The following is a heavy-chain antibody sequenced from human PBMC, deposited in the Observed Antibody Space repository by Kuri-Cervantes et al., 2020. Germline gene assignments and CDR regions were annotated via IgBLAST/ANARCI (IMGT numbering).Heavy chain of an antibody. CDR1: GFTFSSYA. J-gene: IGHJ4*02. Sequence: GESLKISCAASGFTFSSYAMRWVRQAPGKGLEWVAVISYDGSNKYYADSVKGRFTISRDNSKNTLYLQMNSLRAEDTAVYYCAKESSGYCLDYWGQGTLVTVSS. D-gene: IGHD3-22*01. CDR3: AKESSGYCLDY. CDR2: ISYDGSNK. V-gene: IGHV3-30-3*01.